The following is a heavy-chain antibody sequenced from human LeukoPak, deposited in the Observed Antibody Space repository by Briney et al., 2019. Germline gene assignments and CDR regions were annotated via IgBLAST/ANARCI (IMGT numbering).Heavy chain of an antibody. J-gene: IGHJ4*02. D-gene: IGHD1-26*01. V-gene: IGHV4-59*08. CDR1: GGSISGNY. CDR2: IYYSGTT. Sequence: SETLSLTCTVSGGSISGNYWTWIRQPPGKGLEWIGYIYYSGTTNYNPSLKSRVTISVDTSKNQFSLKLSSVTAADTAVYYCARQGSHYDYWGQGTLVTVSS. CDR3: ARQGSHYDY.